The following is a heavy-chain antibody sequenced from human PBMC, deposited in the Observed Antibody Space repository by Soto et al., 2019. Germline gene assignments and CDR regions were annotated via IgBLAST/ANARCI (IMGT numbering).Heavy chain of an antibody. D-gene: IGHD1-7*01. Sequence: SRPTLVNPTQTVTLTCTFSGFSLSTSGVGVGWIRQPPGKALQWLALISWNDDKRYSPSLKSRLTVTKDTSKNQVVLTMTNMHPVDTAPYYCLHGRYSGTNHLSFEYWGQVTLVTVSS. V-gene: IGHV2-5*01. CDR3: LHGRYSGTNHLSFEY. J-gene: IGHJ4*02. CDR2: ISWNDDK. CDR1: GFSLSTSGVG.